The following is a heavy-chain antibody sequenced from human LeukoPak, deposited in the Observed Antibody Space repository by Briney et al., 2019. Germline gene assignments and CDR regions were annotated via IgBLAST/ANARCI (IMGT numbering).Heavy chain of an antibody. V-gene: IGHV4-34*01. J-gene: IGHJ4*02. D-gene: IGHD4-17*01. Sequence: SETMSLTCAVYGGSFSGYYWSWIRPPPGKGLEWFGDINHSGSTNYNPSLKRRVTISVDTSKNQFSLKLSSVTAADTAVYYCGNNYGDDGGNWGQGTLVTVSS. CDR1: GGSFSGYY. CDR2: INHSGST. CDR3: GNNYGDDGGN.